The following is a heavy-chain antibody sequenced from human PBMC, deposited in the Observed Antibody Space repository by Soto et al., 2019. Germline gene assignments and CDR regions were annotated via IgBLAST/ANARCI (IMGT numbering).Heavy chain of an antibody. V-gene: IGHV1-46*01. D-gene: IGHD6-6*01. Sequence: ASVKVSCKASGYTFINYYIHWVRQAPGHGLEWMAIINPTGGSTNYAQKFQGRLTLTMDTSTSTVYMELSSLTSEDTAMYYCARFIAARPEGQYGMDVWGQGTTVTVSS. CDR3: ARFIAARPEGQYGMDV. J-gene: IGHJ6*02. CDR1: GYTFINYY. CDR2: INPTGGST.